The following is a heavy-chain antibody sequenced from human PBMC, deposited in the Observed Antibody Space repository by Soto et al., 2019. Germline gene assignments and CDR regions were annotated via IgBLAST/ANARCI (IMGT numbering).Heavy chain of an antibody. D-gene: IGHD1-26*01. V-gene: IGHV3-64D*09. CDR3: VRDSGYSGSYDFQH. CDR2: ISSNGGST. Sequence: GGSLRLSCSASGFTFSSYAMHWVRQAPGKGLEYVSAISSNGGSTYYADSVKGRFTISRDNSKNTLYLQMSSLRAEDKAVYYCVRDSGYSGSYDFQHWGQGTLVTVSS. CDR1: GFTFSSYA. J-gene: IGHJ1*01.